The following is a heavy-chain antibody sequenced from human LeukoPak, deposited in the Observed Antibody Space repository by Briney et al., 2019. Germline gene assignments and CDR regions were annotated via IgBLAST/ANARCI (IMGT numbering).Heavy chain of an antibody. J-gene: IGHJ5*02. Sequence: GGSLRLSCAASGFTFSSYAMSWVRQAPGKGLEWVSAISGSGGSTYYADSVKGRFTISRDNSKNTLYLQMNSLRAEDTAVYYCAKGPHGGLALGLDPWGQGTVVTVSS. D-gene: IGHD6-25*01. CDR3: AKGPHGGLALGLDP. CDR2: ISGSGGST. CDR1: GFTFSSYA. V-gene: IGHV3-23*01.